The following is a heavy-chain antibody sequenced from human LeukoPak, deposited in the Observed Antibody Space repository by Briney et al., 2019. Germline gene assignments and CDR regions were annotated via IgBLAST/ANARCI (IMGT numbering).Heavy chain of an antibody. V-gene: IGHV1-2*02. CDR1: GYTFTGYY. CDR3: ARDKYTGYETFDY. D-gene: IGHD5-12*01. CDR2: INPNNGGT. Sequence: ASVKVSCKASGYTFTGYYIHWVRQAPGQGLEWTGWINPNNGGTNYAQKFQGRVTMIRDTSISTAYMELNRLTSDDTAVYYCARDKYTGYETFDYWGQGTPVTVSS. J-gene: IGHJ4*02.